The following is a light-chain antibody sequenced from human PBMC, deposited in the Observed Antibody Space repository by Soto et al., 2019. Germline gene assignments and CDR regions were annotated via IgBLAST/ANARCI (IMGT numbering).Light chain of an antibody. V-gene: IGKV1-5*01. CDR2: GAS. CDR3: QQCNTYSAT. J-gene: IGKJ5*01. CDR1: QNIVNW. Sequence: DVQMTQSPSTLSASVGDRVTITCRASQNIVNWLAWYQQRPGKPPKILIYGASTLESGVPSKFSGSGSGTEFTLTITDLQPGDFATYFCQQCNTYSATFGQGTRLDNK.